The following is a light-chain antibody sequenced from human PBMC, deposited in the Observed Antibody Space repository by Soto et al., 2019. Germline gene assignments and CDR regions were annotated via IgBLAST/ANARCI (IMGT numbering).Light chain of an antibody. CDR1: TSDIGGYNF. CDR2: DVR. Sequence: QSALTQPASVPGSPGQSITISCTGTTSDIGGYNFVSWYQQHPGKAPKLLIYDVRNRPSGVSNRFSGSKSGNTASLTISGLPAEDEADYYCNSYRTISTYVFGSGTKVTVL. J-gene: IGLJ1*01. CDR3: NSYRTISTYV. V-gene: IGLV2-14*01.